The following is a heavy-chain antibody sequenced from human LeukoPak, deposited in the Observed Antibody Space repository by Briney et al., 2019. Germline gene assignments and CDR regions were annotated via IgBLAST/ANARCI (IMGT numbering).Heavy chain of an antibody. Sequence: GESLRISCKGSGYSFTSYWIGWVRQMPGKGLEWMGIIYPGDSDTRYSPSFEGQVTISADESISTAHLQWSSLKASDTAMYYCARGLDGSGSYYKTPFDYWGQGTLVTVSS. V-gene: IGHV5-51*01. D-gene: IGHD3-10*01. CDR1: GYSFTSYW. J-gene: IGHJ4*02. CDR3: ARGLDGSGSYYKTPFDY. CDR2: IYPGDSDT.